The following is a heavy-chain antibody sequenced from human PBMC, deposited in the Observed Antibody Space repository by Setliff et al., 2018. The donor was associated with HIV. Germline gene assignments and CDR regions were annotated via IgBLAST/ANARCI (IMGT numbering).Heavy chain of an antibody. CDR3: ARGSSNTWYYYFDS. Sequence: PSETLSLTCAVYGGSFSGYYWSWIRQPPGKGLEWIGYIYYSGSTKYNPSLKSRVTMSVDTSKNHFSLKLSSVTAADTAVYYCARGSSNTWYYYFDSWGQGTLVTVSS. J-gene: IGHJ4*02. D-gene: IGHD6-13*01. CDR2: IYYSGST. CDR1: GGSFSGYY. V-gene: IGHV4-59*01.